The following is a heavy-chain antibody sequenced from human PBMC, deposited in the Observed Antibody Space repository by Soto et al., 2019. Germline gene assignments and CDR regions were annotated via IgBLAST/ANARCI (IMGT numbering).Heavy chain of an antibody. J-gene: IGHJ6*02. V-gene: IGHV5-51*01. CDR2: IYPGDSDT. Sequence: DSLKIACKGSGYSFTSYWIGWVRQMPGKGLEWMGIIYPGDSDTRYSPSFQGQVTISADKSISTAYLQWSSLKASDTAMYYCATDGVNGAYRTGTFCYYHGMGGWRQETRVSVSS. D-gene: IGHD3-16*01. CDR1: GYSFTSYW. CDR3: ATDGVNGAYRTGTFCYYHGMGG.